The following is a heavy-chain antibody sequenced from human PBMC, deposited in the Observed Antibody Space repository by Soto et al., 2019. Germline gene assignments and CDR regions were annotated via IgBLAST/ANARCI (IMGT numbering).Heavy chain of an antibody. V-gene: IGHV3-53*01. CDR2: IYSGGYT. J-gene: IGHJ4*02. CDR3: GPRPGGGGY. D-gene: IGHD3-10*01. CDR1: GFTVSNNY. Sequence: EVQLVESGGGLIQPGGSLRLSCAVSGFTVSNNYMSWVRQAPGKGLEGVSVIYSGGYTAYGDSVKGRFTISRDNSKNTIYPKIKSVGADDPAGFYRGPRPGGGGYWGQGTLVTVSS.